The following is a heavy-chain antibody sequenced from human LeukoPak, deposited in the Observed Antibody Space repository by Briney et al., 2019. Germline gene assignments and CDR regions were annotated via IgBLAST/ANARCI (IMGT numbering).Heavy chain of an antibody. D-gene: IGHD2-21*01. CDR3: ARRFAHPGFYSKY. Sequence: SETLSLTCAVYGGSFNGYSWTWIRQPPGKGLEWIGEIDHSGNTNYHPSLKSRITISLDTSKNQFSLKLSSVTAADTAVYYCARRFAHPGFYSKYWGQGTLATVSS. CDR1: GGSFNGYS. J-gene: IGHJ1*01. V-gene: IGHV4-34*01. CDR2: IDHSGNT.